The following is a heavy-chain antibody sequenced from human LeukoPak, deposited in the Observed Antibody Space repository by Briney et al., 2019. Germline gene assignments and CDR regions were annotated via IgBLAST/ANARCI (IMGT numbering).Heavy chain of an antibody. J-gene: IGHJ6*02. D-gene: IGHD2-2*01. CDR2: IYRNADGGTT. CDR3: TTDSYCSTTTCYASSNYYYGLDA. CDR1: GFTFSNAW. Sequence: PGGSLRLSCAASGFTFSNAWMTWVRQAPGKGLEWVGRIYRNADGGTTDYAAPVKGRFTISRDDSKNTLYLQMNSLKTEDTAVHYCTTDSYCSTTTCYASSNYYYGLDAWGQGTSVTVSS. V-gene: IGHV3-15*05.